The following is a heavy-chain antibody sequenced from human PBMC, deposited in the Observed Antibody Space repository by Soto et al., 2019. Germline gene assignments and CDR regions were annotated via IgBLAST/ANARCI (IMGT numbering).Heavy chain of an antibody. CDR2: IIPFFGAA. D-gene: IGHD1-26*01. Sequence: QVQLVQSGAEVRKPGSSLRVSCKASGGRFSTYAFNWVRQAPGQGLEWLGGIIPFFGAAMYAQKFQGRVTITADELTTTAYMELSGLRSDDTAVYYCARGGKERFRGPGMDVWGQGTTVTVAS. CDR1: GGRFSTYA. J-gene: IGHJ6*02. V-gene: IGHV1-69*01. CDR3: ARGGKERFRGPGMDV.